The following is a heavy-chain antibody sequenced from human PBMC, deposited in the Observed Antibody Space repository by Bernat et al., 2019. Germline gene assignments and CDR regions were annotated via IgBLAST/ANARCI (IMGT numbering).Heavy chain of an antibody. Sequence: QVQLVQSGAEVKKPGSSVKVSCKASGGTFSSYAISWVRQAPGQGLEWMGGIIPIFGTANYAQKFQGRVTITADKSTSTAYMELSSLRSEDTAVYYCARGELLWFGELLRQYYYYYGMDVWGQGTTVTVSS. CDR3: ARGELLWFGELLRQYYYYYGMDV. V-gene: IGHV1-69*06. D-gene: IGHD3-10*01. CDR1: GGTFSSYA. J-gene: IGHJ6*02. CDR2: IIPIFGTA.